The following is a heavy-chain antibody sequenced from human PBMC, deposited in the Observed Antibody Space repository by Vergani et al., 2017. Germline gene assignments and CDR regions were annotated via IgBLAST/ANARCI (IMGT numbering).Heavy chain of an antibody. V-gene: IGHV3-30-3*02. J-gene: IGHJ4*02. CDR1: GFTFSSYA. CDR3: AKEGGGYCSGGTCYPEY. CDR2: IAYDGSNK. D-gene: IGHD2-15*01. Sequence: QVQLVESGGGVVQPGRSLTLSCAVSGFTFSSYAMHWVRQAPGKGLEWVAVIAYDGSNKHYADSVKGRFTISRDNSKNTLYLQMKSLRPEDTAVYYCAKEGGGYCSGGTCYPEYWGQGTLVIVSS.